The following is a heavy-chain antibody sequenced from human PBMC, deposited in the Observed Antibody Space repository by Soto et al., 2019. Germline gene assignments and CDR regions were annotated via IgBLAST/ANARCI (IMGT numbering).Heavy chain of an antibody. CDR1: GYTCRNYA. D-gene: IGHD5-12*01. CDR3: AKSPLGEVATD. Sequence: QVQLVQSGAEVKKPGASVKVSCKASGYTCRNYAVTGVRQAPGQGLAWMGSINTYNGNTNYAQNLQDRVTLTADTSTSTAFMERRSLRSDDTAVYYFAKSPLGEVATDWGQGTLVTVSS. CDR2: INTYNGNT. J-gene: IGHJ4*02. V-gene: IGHV1-18*01.